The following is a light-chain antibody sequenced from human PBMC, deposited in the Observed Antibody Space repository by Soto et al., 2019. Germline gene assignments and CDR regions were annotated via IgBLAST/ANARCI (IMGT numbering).Light chain of an antibody. Sequence: DIQMTQSPSSVSASVGDRVTITCRASQGISTWLAWYQQKPGKVPKLLIYGASSLQTGVPSRFSGSGSGTDFTHTISSLQAEDFATYYCQQASSLPHTFGQGTKLEIK. CDR2: GAS. V-gene: IGKV1-12*01. J-gene: IGKJ2*01. CDR3: QQASSLPHT. CDR1: QGISTW.